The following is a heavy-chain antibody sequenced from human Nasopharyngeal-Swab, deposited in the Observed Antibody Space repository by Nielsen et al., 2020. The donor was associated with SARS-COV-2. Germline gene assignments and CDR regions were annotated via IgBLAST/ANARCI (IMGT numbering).Heavy chain of an antibody. CDR1: GFTFSSYA. V-gene: IGHV3-23*01. CDR3: AKDREATYYYGSGSFDY. D-gene: IGHD3-10*01. CDR2: ISGRGGST. J-gene: IGHJ4*02. Sequence: GESLKISCEASGFTFSSYAMSGVSQAQGKGREWVSAISGRGGSTYYADSVKGRFTISRDNSKNTLYLQMNSLRAEDTAVYYCAKDREATYYYGSGSFDYWGQGTLVTVSS.